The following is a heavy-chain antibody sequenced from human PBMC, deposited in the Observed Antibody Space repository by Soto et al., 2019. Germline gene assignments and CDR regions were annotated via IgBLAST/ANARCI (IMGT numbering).Heavy chain of an antibody. V-gene: IGHV4-39*01. CDR3: ARQSYCSVTSCYGPPFDS. J-gene: IGHJ4*02. CDR2: IYLSGNT. Sequence: SETLSLTCNLSGGSISSSNHYWGWIRQPPGKGLEWIGSIYLSGNTYYNPSLKRRVSISVDTSKIHFSLKLSSVTAADTAVYYCARQSYCSVTSCYGPPFDSWGQGILVTVSS. CDR1: GGSISSSNHY. D-gene: IGHD2-2*01.